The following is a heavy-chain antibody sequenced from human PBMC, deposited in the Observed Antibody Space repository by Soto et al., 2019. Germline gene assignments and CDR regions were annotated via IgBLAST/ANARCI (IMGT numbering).Heavy chain of an antibody. CDR2: IYYSGST. CDR1: GYSISRSNW. Sequence: NLPETLSLTCAVSGYSISRSNWWGWIRQPPGKGLEWIGYIYYSGSTYYNPSLKSRVTMSVDTSKNQFSLKLSSVTAVDTAVYYCARVMGDWGTYYYYYGMDVWGQGTTVTVSS. V-gene: IGHV4-28*03. CDR3: ARVMGDWGTYYYYYGMDV. J-gene: IGHJ6*02. D-gene: IGHD3-16*01.